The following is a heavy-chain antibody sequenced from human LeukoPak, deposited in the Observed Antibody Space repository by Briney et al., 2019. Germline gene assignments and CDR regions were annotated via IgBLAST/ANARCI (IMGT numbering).Heavy chain of an antibody. CDR1: GFTFSSYA. D-gene: IGHD3-10*01. CDR2: ISYDGSNK. J-gene: IGHJ4*02. V-gene: IGHV3-30*04. Sequence: PGRSLRLSCAASGFTFSSYAMHWVRQAPGKGLEWVAVISYDGSNKYYADSVKGRFTISRDNSKNTLYLQMNSLRAEDTAVYYCARDLFKRRPGYFDYWGRGTLVTVSS. CDR3: ARDLFKRRPGYFDY.